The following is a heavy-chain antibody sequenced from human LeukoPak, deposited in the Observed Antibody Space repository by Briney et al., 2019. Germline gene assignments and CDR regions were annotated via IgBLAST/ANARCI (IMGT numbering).Heavy chain of an antibody. D-gene: IGHD6-6*01. J-gene: IGHJ4*02. CDR1: GFSLSSYA. CDR3: ARAAQVTGRPNLGGHFDY. Sequence: GGSLRLSCTVSGFSLSSYAMSWVRRAPGKGLEWVSATSSSDDGKYYADSVKGRFTISRDNNENTLYLQMNSLRVEDTAVYYCARAAQVTGRPNLGGHFDYWGQGTLVTVSS. CDR2: TSSSDDGK. V-gene: IGHV3-23*01.